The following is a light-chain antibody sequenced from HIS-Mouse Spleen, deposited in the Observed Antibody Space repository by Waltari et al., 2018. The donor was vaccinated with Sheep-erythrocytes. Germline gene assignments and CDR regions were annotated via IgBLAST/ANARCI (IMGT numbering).Light chain of an antibody. Sequence: SYELTQPPSVSVSPGQTASITCSGDKLGDKYACWYQQKPGHSPVLVIYQDSKRPSGIPGRFLGSNSGNTATLTISGTQAMDEADYYCQAWDSSTVVFGGGTKLTVL. V-gene: IGLV3-1*01. CDR3: QAWDSSTVV. CDR1: KLGDKY. J-gene: IGLJ2*01. CDR2: QDS.